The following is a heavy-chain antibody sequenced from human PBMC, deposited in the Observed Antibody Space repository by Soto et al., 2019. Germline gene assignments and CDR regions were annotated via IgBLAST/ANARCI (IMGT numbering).Heavy chain of an antibody. J-gene: IGHJ4*02. Sequence: EVQLFESGGGFVQPGGYLRLSCEASGFTFRSYAMSWVRQAPGKGLEWVSGISGGGENTYYTYSVKALFTISRDNSENTVSVQMSSLRAEDSAIYYCAKHRTTVSTEFDFWGQGTLVTVSS. CDR2: ISGGGENT. CDR3: AKHRTTVSTEFDF. V-gene: IGHV3-23*01. D-gene: IGHD4-17*01. CDR1: GFTFRSYA.